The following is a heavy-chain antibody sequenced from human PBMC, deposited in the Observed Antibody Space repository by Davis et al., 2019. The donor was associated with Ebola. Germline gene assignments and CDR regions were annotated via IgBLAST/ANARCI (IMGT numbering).Heavy chain of an antibody. J-gene: IGHJ4*02. V-gene: IGHV3-48*02. CDR2: ISSSSSTI. D-gene: IGHD4-17*01. CDR3: ARRLNTVTTVMVDY. Sequence: PGGSLRLSCAASGFTFSSYWMNWVRQAPGKGLEWVSYISSSSSTIYYADSVKGRFTISRDNAKNSLYLQMNSLRDEDTAVYYCARRLNTVTTVMVDYWGQGTLVTVSS. CDR1: GFTFSSYW.